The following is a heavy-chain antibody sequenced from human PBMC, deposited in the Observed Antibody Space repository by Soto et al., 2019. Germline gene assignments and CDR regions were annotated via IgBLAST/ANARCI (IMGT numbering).Heavy chain of an antibody. CDR2: FLHTGDT. CDR1: GDSVTNLPYY. V-gene: IGHV4-61*01. D-gene: IGHD3-16*01. J-gene: IGHJ4*02. CDR3: VGGGDQYKTGY. Sequence: SETLSLTCTVSGDSVTNLPYYWSWIRQPPGKGLEWIGYFLHTGDTDYNPSLRSRVTISLDASRNQFSLKLSSVTAADAALYYCVGGGDQYKTGYWGQGALVTVSS.